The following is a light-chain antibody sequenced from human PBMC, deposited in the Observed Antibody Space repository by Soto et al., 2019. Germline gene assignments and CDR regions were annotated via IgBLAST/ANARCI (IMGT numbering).Light chain of an antibody. CDR2: DAP. CDR1: QSISSN. Sequence: EIVMTQSPATLSVSPGERATLSCRASQSISSNLAWYQQKPGQAPRLLIYDAPTRATGIPARFSGSGSGTDFTLTVSRLEPEDFAVYYCQQYGSSPETFGQGTKVDI. J-gene: IGKJ1*01. V-gene: IGKV3-15*01. CDR3: QQYGSSPET.